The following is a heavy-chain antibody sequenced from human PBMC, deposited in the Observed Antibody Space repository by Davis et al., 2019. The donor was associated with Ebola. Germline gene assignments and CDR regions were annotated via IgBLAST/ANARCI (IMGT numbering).Heavy chain of an antibody. CDR1: GFTFSSFN. D-gene: IGHD1-26*01. Sequence: GESLKISCAASGFTFSSFNMNWVRQAPGKGLEWVSSITSSSSYIFYADSVKGRFTISRDNAKNSLYLQMNSLRAEDTAVYYCSRYSGTYRDHWGQGTLVTVSS. CDR3: SRYSGTYRDH. CDR2: ITSSSSYI. J-gene: IGHJ5*02. V-gene: IGHV3-21*01.